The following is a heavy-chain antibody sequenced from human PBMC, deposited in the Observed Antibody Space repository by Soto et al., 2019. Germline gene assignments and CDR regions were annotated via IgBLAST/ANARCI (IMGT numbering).Heavy chain of an antibody. CDR3: GRGSSSWDY. CDR1: GGSISSFY. D-gene: IGHD6-13*01. Sequence: SETLSLTCTVSGGSISSFYWSWIRQPSGKGLEWIGRIYSGGRNNYNPSLKSRVTMSVDTSKNQFSLRLSSVTAADTAVYYYGRGSSSWDYWGQGTLVTVSS. CDR2: IYSGGRN. V-gene: IGHV4-4*07. J-gene: IGHJ4*02.